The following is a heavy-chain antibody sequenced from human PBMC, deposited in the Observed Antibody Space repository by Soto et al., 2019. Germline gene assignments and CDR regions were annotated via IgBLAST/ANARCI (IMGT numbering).Heavy chain of an antibody. V-gene: IGHV5-51*01. CDR3: ARHADIGVVPAGTGLDY. J-gene: IGHJ4*02. D-gene: IGHD2-2*01. Sequence: GGSLNISCKGSGYSFTSYWIGWVRQMPGKGLEWMGIIYPGDSDHKYSPSFQGQVTISAHKSISTAYLPWSSLKSLDTAVADCARHADIGVVPAGTGLDYWGQGTPVTVAS. CDR2: IYPGDSDH. CDR1: GYSFTSYW.